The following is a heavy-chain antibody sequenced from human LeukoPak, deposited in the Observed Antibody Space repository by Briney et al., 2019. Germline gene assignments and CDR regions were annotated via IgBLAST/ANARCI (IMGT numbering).Heavy chain of an antibody. Sequence: GGSLRLSCAASGFTFSSYAMSWVRQAPGKGLEWVSAVGIAADTFYPGSVKGRFTISRENAKNSLYLQMNSLRVEDTAVYYCVRQKKSHGNFDYWGQGTLVTVSS. CDR1: GFTFSSYA. CDR2: VGIAADT. V-gene: IGHV3-13*01. CDR3: VRQKKSHGNFDY. J-gene: IGHJ4*02. D-gene: IGHD1-26*01.